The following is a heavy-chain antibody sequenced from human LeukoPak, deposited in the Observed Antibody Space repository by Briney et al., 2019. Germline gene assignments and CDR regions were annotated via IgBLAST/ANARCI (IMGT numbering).Heavy chain of an antibody. D-gene: IGHD6-19*01. J-gene: IGHJ4*02. CDR2: VYYSGSS. V-gene: IGHV4-39*07. Sequence: SETLSLACTVSGGSINSTTHHWDWIRQPPGKGLEWIGSVYYSGSSFSNPSLRSRVTISVDTSKNQFFLRLSSVTAADTAVYYCASPRGAVAGLGLNFDYWGQGTLVTVSS. CDR3: ASPRGAVAGLGLNFDY. CDR1: GGSINSTTHH.